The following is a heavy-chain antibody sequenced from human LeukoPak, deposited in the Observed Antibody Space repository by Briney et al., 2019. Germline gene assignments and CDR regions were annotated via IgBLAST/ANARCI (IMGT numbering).Heavy chain of an antibody. CDR3: ASWGYYDSSGSSNYYFDY. CDR2: ISYDGSNK. Sequence: GRSLRLSCAASGFTFSSYAMHWVRQAPGKGLEWVAVISYDGSNKYYADSVKGRFTISRDNSKNTLYLQMNSLRAEDTAVYYCASWGYYDSSGSSNYYFDYWGQGTLVTVSS. V-gene: IGHV3-30-3*01. J-gene: IGHJ4*02. D-gene: IGHD3-22*01. CDR1: GFTFSSYA.